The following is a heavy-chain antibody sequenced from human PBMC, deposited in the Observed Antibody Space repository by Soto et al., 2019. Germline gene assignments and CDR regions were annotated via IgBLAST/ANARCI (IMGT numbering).Heavy chain of an antibody. J-gene: IGHJ4*02. V-gene: IGHV4-59*01. CDR1: GGSISSYY. D-gene: IGHD3-22*01. CDR2: IYYSGST. Sequence: QVQLQESGPGLVKPSETLSLTCTVSGGSISSYYWSWIRQPPGKGLEWIGYIYYSGSTNYNPSLKSRCTISVDTSKNQFSLKLSSVTAADTAVYYCAQGFDSSGYPSIDYWGQGTLVTVSS. CDR3: AQGFDSSGYPSIDY.